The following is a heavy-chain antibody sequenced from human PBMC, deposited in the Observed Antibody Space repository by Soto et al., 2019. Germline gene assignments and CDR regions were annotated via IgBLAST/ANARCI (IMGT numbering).Heavy chain of an antibody. CDR3: AKDRMSHNSWGDPSDI. CDR1: GGSISIGGYY. J-gene: IGHJ3*02. V-gene: IGHV3-23*01. D-gene: IGHD7-27*01. Sequence: AETLSLTCTVSGGSISIGGYYLRWVRQAPGKGLEWFSGIGGGGDDTYYADSVKGRFVISRDTSKSTLSLQMNGLRAEDTAVYFCAKDRMSHNSWGDPSDIWGQGT. CDR2: IGGGGDDT.